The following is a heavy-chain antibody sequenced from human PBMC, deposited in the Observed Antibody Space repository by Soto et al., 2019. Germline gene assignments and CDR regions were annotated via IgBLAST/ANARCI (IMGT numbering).Heavy chain of an antibody. CDR3: AGLEWCGELLQTDC. Sequence: QVQLLQSGAEVKKPGSSVKVSCKASGGTFSSYAISWVRQDPGQGLEWIGGIIPIFGTANYAQKCQGRVTITADKSTSTAYMELSSLISEDTAVYYCAGLEWCGELLQTDCSGQRTMVTDS. V-gene: IGHV1-69*06. D-gene: IGHD3-10*01. CDR2: IIPIFGTA. J-gene: IGHJ4*02. CDR1: GGTFSSYA.